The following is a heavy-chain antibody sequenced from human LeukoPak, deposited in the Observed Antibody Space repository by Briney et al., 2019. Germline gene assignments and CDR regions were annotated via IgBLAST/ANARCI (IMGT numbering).Heavy chain of an antibody. CDR3: ARGVGRYAFDI. Sequence: PGGSLRLSCAASGFTFSSYWMSWVRQAPGKGLEWVSVIYSGGSTYYADSVKGRFTISRDNSKNTLYLQMNSLRAEDTAVYYCARGVGRYAFDIWGQGTMVTVSS. J-gene: IGHJ3*02. V-gene: IGHV3-53*01. CDR2: IYSGGST. CDR1: GFTFSSYW. D-gene: IGHD2-2*01.